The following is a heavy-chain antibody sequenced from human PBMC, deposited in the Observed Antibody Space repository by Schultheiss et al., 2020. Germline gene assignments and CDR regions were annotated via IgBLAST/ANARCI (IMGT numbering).Heavy chain of an antibody. CDR3: ARISRTGADAFDI. Sequence: SGPKLVKPTQTLTLTCTFSGFSLSTSGMCVSWIRQPPGKGLEWLARIDWDDDKFYSTSLKTRLTISKDTSKNQVVLTMTNMDPVDTATYYCARISRTGADAFDIWGKGTMVTVSS. J-gene: IGHJ3*02. CDR1: GFSLSTSGMC. CDR2: IDWDDDK. V-gene: IGHV2-70*16. D-gene: IGHD7-27*01.